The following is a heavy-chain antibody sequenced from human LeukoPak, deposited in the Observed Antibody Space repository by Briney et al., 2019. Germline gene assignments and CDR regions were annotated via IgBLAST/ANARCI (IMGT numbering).Heavy chain of an antibody. V-gene: IGHV3-23*01. D-gene: IGHD2-15*01. Sequence: PGGSLRLSCAPSRFTFSSYAMSWVRQAPGKGLEWVSAISGSSSSTYYADSVKGRFTISRDSSTNTLYLQMNSLRAEDTAVYYCAKGRTTRFDYWGQGTLVTVSS. CDR1: RFTFSSYA. J-gene: IGHJ4*02. CDR2: ISGSSSST. CDR3: AKGRTTRFDY.